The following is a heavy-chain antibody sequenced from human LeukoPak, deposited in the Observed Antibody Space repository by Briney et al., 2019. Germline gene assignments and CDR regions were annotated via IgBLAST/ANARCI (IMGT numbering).Heavy chain of an antibody. D-gene: IGHD3-22*01. J-gene: IGHJ4*02. Sequence: SGGSLRLSCAASGFTFSSSAMSWVRQSPGKGLEWVSAIRANADSTYYADSVKGRVTISRDNSKNTLYLQMNSLRAEDTAVYYCAKDSTRAIVVVITFFDYWGQGTLVTVSS. CDR3: AKDSTRAIVVVITFFDY. CDR1: GFTFSSSA. V-gene: IGHV3-23*01. CDR2: IRANADST.